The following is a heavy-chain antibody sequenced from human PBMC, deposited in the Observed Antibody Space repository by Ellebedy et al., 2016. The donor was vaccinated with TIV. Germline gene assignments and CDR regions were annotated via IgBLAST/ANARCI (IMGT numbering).Heavy chain of an antibody. CDR1: GFTFSSYD. Sequence: ETLSLTCAASGFTFSSYDMHWVRQAPGKGLEWVSLIGTVHDTYYADSVKGRFTISRDNAKNSLYLQMNSLRAEDTAVYYCARDNGDGSYFFYYYYYGMDVWGQGTTVTVSS. D-gene: IGHD1-26*01. CDR2: IGTVHDT. CDR3: ARDNGDGSYFFYYYYYGMDV. V-gene: IGHV3-13*01. J-gene: IGHJ6*02.